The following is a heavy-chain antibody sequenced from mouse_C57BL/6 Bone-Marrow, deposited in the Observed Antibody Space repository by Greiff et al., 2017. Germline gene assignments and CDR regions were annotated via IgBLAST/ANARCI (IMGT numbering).Heavy chain of an antibody. CDR3: ARKGLLFLDDAMDY. D-gene: IGHD2-1*01. CDR1: GFSLTSYG. CDR2: IWSGGST. Sequence: QVQLQQSGPGLVQPSQSLSITCTVSGFSLTSYGVHWVRQSPGKGLEWLGVIWSGGSTDYNAAFISRLSISKDNSKSQVFFKMNSLQADDTAIYYCARKGLLFLDDAMDYWGQGTSVTVSS. J-gene: IGHJ4*01. V-gene: IGHV2-2*01.